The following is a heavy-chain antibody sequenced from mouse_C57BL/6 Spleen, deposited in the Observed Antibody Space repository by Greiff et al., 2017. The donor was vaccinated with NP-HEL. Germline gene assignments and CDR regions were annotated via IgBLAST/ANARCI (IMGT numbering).Heavy chain of an antibody. Sequence: VKLMESGPELVKPGASVKISCKASGYAFSSSWMNWVKQRPGKGLEWIGRIYPGDGDTNYNGKFKGKATLTADKSSSTAYMQLSSLTSEDSAVYFCARENYHYYFDDWGQGTTLTVSS. J-gene: IGHJ2*01. CDR3: ARENYHYYFDD. CDR1: GYAFSSSW. D-gene: IGHD2-1*01. CDR2: IYPGDGDT. V-gene: IGHV1-82*01.